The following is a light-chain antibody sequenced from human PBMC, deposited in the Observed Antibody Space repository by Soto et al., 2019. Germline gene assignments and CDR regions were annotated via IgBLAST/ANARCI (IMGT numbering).Light chain of an antibody. CDR2: DAS. Sequence: EIVLTQSPATLSLSPGERATLSCRASQSISSSLAWYQQKPGQAPRLLIYDASTRATGFPARFSGSGSGTDFTLTIGSLETEDFGVYYCQQRSEGPRTFGQGTKVEI. CDR1: QSISSS. J-gene: IGKJ1*01. CDR3: QQRSEGPRT. V-gene: IGKV3-11*01.